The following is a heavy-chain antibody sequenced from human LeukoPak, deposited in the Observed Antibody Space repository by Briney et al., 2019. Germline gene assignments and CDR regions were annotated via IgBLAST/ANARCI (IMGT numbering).Heavy chain of an antibody. Sequence: GASVKVSCKASGYTFTSYGISWVRQAPGQGLEWMGWINPHSGGTNYAQKFQGRVTMTRDTSTSTVYMELSSLRSEDTAVYYCARVPNDYYDSSGYYRRSDWFDPWGQGTLVTVSS. CDR1: GYTFTSYG. CDR2: INPHSGGT. V-gene: IGHV1-18*01. CDR3: ARVPNDYYDSSGYYRRSDWFDP. D-gene: IGHD3-22*01. J-gene: IGHJ5*02.